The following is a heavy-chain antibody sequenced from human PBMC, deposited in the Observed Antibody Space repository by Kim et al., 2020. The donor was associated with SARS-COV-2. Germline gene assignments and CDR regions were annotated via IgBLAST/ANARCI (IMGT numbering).Heavy chain of an antibody. CDR1: GFTFSDFH. CDR2: VSGSGGTI. D-gene: IGHD2-15*01. V-gene: IGHV3-11*04. J-gene: IGHJ4*02. Sequence: GGSLRLSCSASGFTFSDFHMSWIRQAPGKGLEWVSYVSGSGGTIYHADSVKGRFTISRDNAKNSLYLQMDSLRAEDTAVYYCARAYCSGASCYSCDLWGQGTLVTVSS. CDR3: ARAYCSGASCYSCDL.